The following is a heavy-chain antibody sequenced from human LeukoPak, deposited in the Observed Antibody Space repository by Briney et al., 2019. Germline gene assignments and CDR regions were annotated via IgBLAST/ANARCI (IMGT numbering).Heavy chain of an antibody. D-gene: IGHD6-13*01. CDR1: GFTFSRYS. CDR3: ARAYSSWYDRGGFFDI. Sequence: PGGSLRLSCAASGFTFSRYSMNWVRQAPGKGLEWVSYISSSSSTIYYADSVKGRFTISRDNAKNSLYLQMDSLRAEDTAVYYCARAYSSWYDRGGFFDIWGQGTMVTVSS. J-gene: IGHJ3*02. V-gene: IGHV3-48*04. CDR2: ISSSSSTI.